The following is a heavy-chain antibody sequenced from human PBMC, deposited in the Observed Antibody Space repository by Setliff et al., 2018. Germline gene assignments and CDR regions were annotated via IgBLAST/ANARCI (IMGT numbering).Heavy chain of an antibody. CDR3: SRLVRYCSKTTCQTASGAEV. CDR2: ISVYTGNT. CDR1: GYTFSHSG. Sequence: ASVKVSCKASGYTFSHSGITWVRQAPGQGLEWMGWISVYTGNTNYAQKLQGRVTMTTDATTNTAYMELRGLTSDDTAVYYCSRLVRYCSKTTCQTASGAEVWGQGTRVTVSS. V-gene: IGHV1-18*01. J-gene: IGHJ4*02. D-gene: IGHD2-8*01.